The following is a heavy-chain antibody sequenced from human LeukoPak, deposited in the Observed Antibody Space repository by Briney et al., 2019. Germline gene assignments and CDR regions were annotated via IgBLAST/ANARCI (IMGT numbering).Heavy chain of an antibody. CDR3: ARARITVAGNDYYYYYMDV. Sequence: PGGSLRLSCAASGFTFDDYGMSWVRQAPGKGLEWVSGINWNGGSTGYADSVKGRFTISRDNAKNSLYLQMNSLRAEDTALYYCARARITVAGNDYYYYYMDVWGKGTTVTVSS. D-gene: IGHD6-19*01. J-gene: IGHJ6*03. CDR2: INWNGGST. CDR1: GFTFDDYG. V-gene: IGHV3-20*04.